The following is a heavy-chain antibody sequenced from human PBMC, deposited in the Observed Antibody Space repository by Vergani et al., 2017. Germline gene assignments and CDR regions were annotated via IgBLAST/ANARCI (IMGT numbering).Heavy chain of an antibody. Sequence: QVQLQESGPGLVKPSETLFPTCTVSADSISSGSYYWGWIRQPPGKSLEWIGSIYYSGLTYYNPSLKSRVAISVDTSKNQFSLEVTSVTAADTAIYFCARTESFILRYFHWALWGQGTLVTVSS. D-gene: IGHD3-9*01. CDR3: ARTESFILRYFHWAL. V-gene: IGHV4-39*01. J-gene: IGHJ4*02. CDR2: IYYSGLT. CDR1: ADSISSGSYY.